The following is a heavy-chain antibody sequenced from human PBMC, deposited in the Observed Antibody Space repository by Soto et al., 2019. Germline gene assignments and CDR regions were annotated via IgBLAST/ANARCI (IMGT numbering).Heavy chain of an antibody. V-gene: IGHV1-2*02. CDR3: ARDYYDSSGYYYPTPFDI. J-gene: IGHJ3*02. CDR2: INPNSGGT. CDR1: EYTFTCYY. D-gene: IGHD3-22*01. Sequence: ASVKVSCRASEYTFTCYYRHWVRQDTGPGLEWMGWINPNSGGTNYAQKFQGRVTMTRDTSISTAYMELSRLRSDDTAVYYCARDYYDSSGYYYPTPFDIWGQGTMDTGSS.